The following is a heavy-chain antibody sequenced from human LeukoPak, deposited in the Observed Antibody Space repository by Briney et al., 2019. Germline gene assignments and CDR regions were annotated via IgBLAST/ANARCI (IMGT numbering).Heavy chain of an antibody. J-gene: IGHJ3*02. CDR2: ISSSSSYI. V-gene: IGHV3-21*01. D-gene: IGHD4/OR15-4a*01. CDR3: AREAPNGGRAFDI. CDR1: GFTFSSYS. Sequence: GGSLRLSCAASGFTFSSYSMNWVRQAPGKGLEWVSSISSSSSYIYYADSVKGRFTISRDNAKNSLYLQLNSLRAEDTAVYYCAREAPNGGRAFDIWGQGTMVTVSS.